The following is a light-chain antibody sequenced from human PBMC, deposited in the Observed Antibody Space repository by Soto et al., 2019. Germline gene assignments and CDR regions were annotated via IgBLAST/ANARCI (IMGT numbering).Light chain of an antibody. Sequence: QSVLTQPPSVSGAPGQRVTISCIGSSSNIGAGFDVQWYQQLPGTAPKLLIYANTNRPSGVPDRFSGSKSGTSASLAITGLQAEDEADYYCQSSDSSLRWVFAGGTQLTVL. CDR3: QSSDSSLRWV. CDR2: ANT. J-gene: IGLJ2*01. CDR1: SSNIGAGFD. V-gene: IGLV1-40*01.